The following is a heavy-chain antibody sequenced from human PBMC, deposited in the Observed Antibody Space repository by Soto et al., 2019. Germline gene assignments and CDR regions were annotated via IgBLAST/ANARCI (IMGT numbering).Heavy chain of an antibody. D-gene: IGHD5-12*01. J-gene: IGHJ2*01. CDR1: GGTFSSYA. Sequence: QVQLVQSGAEVKKPGSSVKVSCKASGGTFSSYAISWVRQAPGQGLEWMGGIIPIFGTANYAQKFQGRVTITADESTSTAYMELSSLRSEDTAVYYCARGGMATIEGFVESFDLWGRGTLVTVSS. CDR3: ARGGMATIEGFVESFDL. CDR2: IIPIFGTA. V-gene: IGHV1-69*01.